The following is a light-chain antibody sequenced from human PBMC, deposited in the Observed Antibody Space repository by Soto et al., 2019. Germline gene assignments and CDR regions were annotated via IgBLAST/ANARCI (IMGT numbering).Light chain of an antibody. CDR3: CTNAGSTSV. Sequence: SALRHPGSVSGSPGRPDTFPGPGTRWDVGGYNYVSWCQQPPGKAPKLMFFDVSRRPSGEPDRFCGCKSGNPASLTTSGLQAEEEDEYYTCTNAGSTSVFATGTKVTV. J-gene: IGLJ1*01. CDR2: DVS. CDR1: RWDVGGYNY. V-gene: IGLV2-11*01.